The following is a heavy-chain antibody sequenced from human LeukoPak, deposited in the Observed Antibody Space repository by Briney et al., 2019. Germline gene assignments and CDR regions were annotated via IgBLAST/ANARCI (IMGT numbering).Heavy chain of an antibody. D-gene: IGHD3-9*01. CDR1: GGSFSGYY. V-gene: IGHV4-34*01. Sequence: SETLSLTCAVYGGSFSGYYWSWIRQPPGKGLEWIGEINHSGSTNYNPSLKSRVTISVDTSKNQFSLKLSSVTAVDTAVYYGARGDILSGSVPLHYWGQGTLVTVSS. J-gene: IGHJ4*02. CDR2: INHSGST. CDR3: ARGDILSGSVPLHY.